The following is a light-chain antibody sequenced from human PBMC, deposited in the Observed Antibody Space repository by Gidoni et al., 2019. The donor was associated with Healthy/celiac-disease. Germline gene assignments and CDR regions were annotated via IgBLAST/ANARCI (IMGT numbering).Light chain of an antibody. CDR3: QQRSNWPHGGT. J-gene: IGKJ4*01. CDR1: QRVSSY. V-gene: IGKV3-11*01. Sequence: EMVLTQSPATLSLSPGERATLSCRASQRVSSYLVWYQQKPGQAPRLLIYDASTRATGIPARFSGSGSGTDFTLTISSLEPEDFAVSYCQQRSNWPHGGTFGGGTKVEIK. CDR2: DAS.